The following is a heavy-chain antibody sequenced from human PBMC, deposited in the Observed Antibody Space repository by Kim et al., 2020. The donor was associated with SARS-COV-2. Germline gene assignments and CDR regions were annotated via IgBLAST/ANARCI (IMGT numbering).Heavy chain of an antibody. D-gene: IGHD2-21*01. Sequence: GGSLRLSCTTSGFTFTGYAMSWVRQAPGKGLEWVSNIDGSDGTTYFVDSVKGRFTISRDNSKNTLYLQMSTLRADDTAVYYCVKGGWGSIWDHWGQGTLV. V-gene: IGHV3-23*01. CDR1: GFTFTGYA. J-gene: IGHJ4*02. CDR2: IDGSDGTT. CDR3: VKGGWGSIWDH.